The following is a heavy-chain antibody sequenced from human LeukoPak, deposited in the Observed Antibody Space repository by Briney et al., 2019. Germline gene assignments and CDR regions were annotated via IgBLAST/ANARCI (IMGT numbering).Heavy chain of an antibody. J-gene: IGHJ5*02. CDR1: GFTFSSYA. Sequence: GGSLRLSYAASGFTFSSYAMSWVRQAPGKGLEWVSAISGSGGSTYHADSVKGRFTISRDNSKNTLYLQMNSLRAEDTAVYYCAKGYCSSTSCSRFDPWGQGTLVTVSS. CDR3: AKGYCSSTSCSRFDP. D-gene: IGHD2-2*01. CDR2: ISGSGGST. V-gene: IGHV3-23*01.